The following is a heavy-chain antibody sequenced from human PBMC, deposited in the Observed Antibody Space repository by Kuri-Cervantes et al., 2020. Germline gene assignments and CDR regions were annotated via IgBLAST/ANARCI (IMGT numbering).Heavy chain of an antibody. Sequence: ASVKVSCKASGYTFTGYDMPWVRQAPGQGLEWLGWISAYNGNTNYAQKLQGRVTMTTDTSTSTAYMELRSLRSDDTAVYYCARGYYDSSGYYYPYYYYGMDLWGQGTPVTVSS. CDR3: ARGYYDSSGYYYPYYYYGMDL. V-gene: IGHV1-18*04. CDR2: ISAYNGNT. D-gene: IGHD3-22*01. J-gene: IGHJ6*02. CDR1: GYTFTGYD.